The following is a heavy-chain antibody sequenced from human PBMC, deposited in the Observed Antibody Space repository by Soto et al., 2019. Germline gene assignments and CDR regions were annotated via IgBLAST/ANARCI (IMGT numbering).Heavy chain of an antibody. D-gene: IGHD2-2*01. Sequence: QVQLVESGGGLVKPGGSLRLSCAASGFTFSDYYMSWIRQAPGKGLEWVSHISGSGSTIYFADSVKGRFTISRDNAKNSLYLQMNGLRAEDTAVYYCGRDCSSSSCYGYFQHWGQGTRVTVSP. J-gene: IGHJ1*01. CDR1: GFTFSDYY. CDR3: GRDCSSSSCYGYFQH. CDR2: ISGSGSTI. V-gene: IGHV3-11*01.